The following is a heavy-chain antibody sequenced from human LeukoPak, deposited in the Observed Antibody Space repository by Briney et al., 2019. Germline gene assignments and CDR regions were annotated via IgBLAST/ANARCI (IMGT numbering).Heavy chain of an antibody. Sequence: PSETLSLTRTVSGDPISSGNYYWSWIRQPAGKGLEWIGRIYSSGSTHYNPSLKSRATISVDASKNQFSLKVTSVTAADTAVYYCARFPYNRNDGWGGLGSPDWGQGTLVTVSS. CDR3: ARFPYNRNDGWGGLGSPD. D-gene: IGHD1-20*01. J-gene: IGHJ4*02. V-gene: IGHV4-61*02. CDR1: GDPISSGNYY. CDR2: IYSSGST.